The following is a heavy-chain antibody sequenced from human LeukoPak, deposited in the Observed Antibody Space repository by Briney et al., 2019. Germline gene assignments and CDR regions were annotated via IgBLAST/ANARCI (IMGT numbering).Heavy chain of an antibody. Sequence: SETLSLTCTVSGGSISSGNYYWNWIRQPAGKGLEWIRRIYTTGSTNYNPSLKSRVTISLDRSKNQFSLKLSSVTAADTAVYYCARNVYCGGDCQYYFDYWGQGTPVTVSS. J-gene: IGHJ4*02. CDR1: GGSISSGNYY. V-gene: IGHV4-61*02. CDR2: IYTTGST. D-gene: IGHD2-21*02. CDR3: ARNVYCGGDCQYYFDY.